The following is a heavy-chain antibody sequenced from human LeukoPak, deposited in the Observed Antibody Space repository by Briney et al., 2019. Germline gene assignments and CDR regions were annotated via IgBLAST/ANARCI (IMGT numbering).Heavy chain of an antibody. D-gene: IGHD6-6*01. CDR3: ASRGDSSSSGTGFDY. J-gene: IGHJ4*02. CDR1: GYTLTELS. Sequence: GASVKVSCKVSGYTLTELSMHWVRQAPGKGLEWMGGLDPEDGETIYAQKFQGRVTMTEDTSTDTAYMELSSLRSEDTAVYYCASRGDSSSSGTGFDYWGQGTLVTVSS. V-gene: IGHV1-24*01. CDR2: LDPEDGET.